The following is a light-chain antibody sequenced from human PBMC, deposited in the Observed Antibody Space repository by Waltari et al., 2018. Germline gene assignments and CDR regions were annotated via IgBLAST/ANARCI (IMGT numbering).Light chain of an antibody. CDR2: LNSDGTH. V-gene: IGLV4-69*01. Sequence: QLVLTQSPSASASLGASVKLTCTLSSGHSSYAIAWHQQQPEKGPRYLMKLNSDGTHRKGDGIPDRFSGSGSGAGRYLTISSLQSEDEADYYCQTWGTGTLVFGGGTKLTVL. CDR3: QTWGTGTLV. CDR1: SGHSSYA. J-gene: IGLJ3*02.